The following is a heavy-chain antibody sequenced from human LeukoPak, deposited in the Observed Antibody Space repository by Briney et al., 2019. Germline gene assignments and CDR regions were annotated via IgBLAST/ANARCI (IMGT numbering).Heavy chain of an antibody. D-gene: IGHD1-26*01. CDR3: ARGGGSLYNDGMDY. CDR2: IIPIFGTP. CDR1: GGCFGTYS. Sequence: ASLKVSCKAAGGCFGTYSISWVRQAPGQGLEWMGGIIPIFGTPNYAQKFQGRVTITADESTTTAYMDLRSLRYDDTAVYYCARGGGSLYNDGMDYWGQGTTVTVS. V-gene: IGHV1-69*01. J-gene: IGHJ6*02.